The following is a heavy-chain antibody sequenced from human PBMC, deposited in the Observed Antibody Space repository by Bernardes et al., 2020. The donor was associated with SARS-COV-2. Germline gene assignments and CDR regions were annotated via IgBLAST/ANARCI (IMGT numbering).Heavy chain of an antibody. D-gene: IGHD1-1*01. CDR1: GDYISNYY. CDR2: VHYTRGT. CDR3: ARDRGSVRTGFDY. V-gene: IGHV4-59*01. Sequence: SETLSLTCSVSGDYISNYYWNWIRQSPGKRLEWLGHVHYTRGTISNPSLQGRLTLSLDTSKNQVSLKLRSVTAADTAVYYCARDRGSVRTGFDYWGQGTLVTVSS. J-gene: IGHJ4*02.